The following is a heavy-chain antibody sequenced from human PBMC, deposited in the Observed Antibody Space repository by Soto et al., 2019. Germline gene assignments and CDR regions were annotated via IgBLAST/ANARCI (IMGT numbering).Heavy chain of an antibody. CDR2: IIPIFGTA. V-gene: IGHV1-69*06. D-gene: IGHD6-19*01. Sequence: QVQLVQSGAEVKKPGSSVNVSCKASGGTFSSYAISWVRQPPGQGLEWMGGIIPIFGTANYAQKFQGRVTITADKSTSTAYMELSSLRSEYRAVYYCARDLRLGPVEYGMDVWGQGPTVTVSS. CDR3: ARDLRLGPVEYGMDV. CDR1: GGTFSSYA. J-gene: IGHJ6*02.